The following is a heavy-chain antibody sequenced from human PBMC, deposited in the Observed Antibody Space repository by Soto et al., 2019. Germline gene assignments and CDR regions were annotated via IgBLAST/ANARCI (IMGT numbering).Heavy chain of an antibody. CDR2: INWNGGST. D-gene: IGHD5-12*01. Sequence: GGSLRLSCAASGFTFDDYGMSWFRQAPGKGLEWVSGINWNGGSTGYADSVKGRFTISRDNAKNSLYLQMNSLRAEDTALYYCARVPPGGYSGYDSAFDIWGHGTMVTVSS. CDR3: ARVPPGGYSGYDSAFDI. V-gene: IGHV3-20*04. CDR1: GFTFDDYG. J-gene: IGHJ3*02.